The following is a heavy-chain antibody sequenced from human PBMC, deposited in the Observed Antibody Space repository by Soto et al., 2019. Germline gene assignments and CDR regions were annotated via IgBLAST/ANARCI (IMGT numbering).Heavy chain of an antibody. CDR2: IIPVFGTP. Sequence: QVQLVQSGAEVKETGSSVKVSCKSSGYIFKNYAVTWLRQAPGQGLEWMGGIIPVFGTPDYSQKFRGRVTITADESTSTVYMELRSLTSEDTAVYYCARHIYDYVWGSYRHGGQGTLVTVSS. V-gene: IGHV1-69*01. CDR3: ARHIYDYVWGSYRH. J-gene: IGHJ4*02. CDR1: GYIFKNYA. D-gene: IGHD3-16*02.